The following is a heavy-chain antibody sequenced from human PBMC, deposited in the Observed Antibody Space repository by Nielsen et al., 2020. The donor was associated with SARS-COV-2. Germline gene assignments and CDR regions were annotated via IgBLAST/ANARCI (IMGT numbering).Heavy chain of an antibody. CDR2: IYYSGSN. Sequence: SETLSLTCTVSGGSIRSWSHYWGWIRQTPGKGLEWIGNIYYSGSNYYNPSLKSRVTISVDTSKNLFSLNLTSVTAADTALYYCARDRAAVSGSAFDIWGQGTMVTVSS. J-gene: IGHJ3*02. CDR1: GGSIRSWSHY. V-gene: IGHV4-39*07. D-gene: IGHD6-19*01. CDR3: ARDRAAVSGSAFDI.